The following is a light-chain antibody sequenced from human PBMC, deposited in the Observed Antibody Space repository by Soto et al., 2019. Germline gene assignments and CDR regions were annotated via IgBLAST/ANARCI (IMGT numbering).Light chain of an antibody. V-gene: IGKV3-20*01. CDR2: GAS. Sequence: EIVLTQSPGTLSLSPGERATLSCRASQSVSSTYLAWYQQNPGQAPRLLIYGASSRATGIPDRFSGSGSGTDFTLTNTRLEPNDFAVYFCQQYGSSSYTFGQGTKLEIK. CDR1: QSVSSTY. CDR3: QQYGSSSYT. J-gene: IGKJ2*01.